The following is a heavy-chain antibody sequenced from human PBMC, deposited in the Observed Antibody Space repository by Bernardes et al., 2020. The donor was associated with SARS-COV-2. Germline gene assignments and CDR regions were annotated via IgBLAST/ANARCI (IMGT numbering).Heavy chain of an antibody. J-gene: IGHJ6*02. Sequence: GGSLRLSCAASGFTFSSYDMHWVRQATGKGLEWVSAIGTAGDTYYPGSVKGRFTISRENAKNSLYLQMNSLRAGDTAVYYCARAQRITIFGAENNYYYGMDVWGQGTTVTVSS. CDR3: ARAQRITIFGAENNYYYGMDV. CDR1: GFTFSSYD. CDR2: IGTAGDT. V-gene: IGHV3-13*01. D-gene: IGHD3-3*01.